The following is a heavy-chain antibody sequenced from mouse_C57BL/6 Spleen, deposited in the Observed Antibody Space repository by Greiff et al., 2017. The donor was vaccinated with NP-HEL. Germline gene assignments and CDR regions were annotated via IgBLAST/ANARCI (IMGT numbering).Heavy chain of an antibody. CDR1: GYTFTSYW. D-gene: IGHD2-1*01. V-gene: IGHV1-69*01. CDR3: ARAGGNHGWFAY. J-gene: IGHJ3*01. CDR2: IDPSDSYT. Sequence: VQLQQSGAELVMPGASVKLSCKASGYTFTSYWMHWVKQRPGQGLEWIGEIDPSDSYTNYNQKFKGKSTLTVDKSSSTAYMQLSSLTSEDSAVYYCARAGGNHGWFAYWGQGTLVTVSA.